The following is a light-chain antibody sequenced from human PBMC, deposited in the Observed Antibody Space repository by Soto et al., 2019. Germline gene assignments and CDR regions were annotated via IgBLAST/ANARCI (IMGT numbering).Light chain of an antibody. V-gene: IGLV2-8*01. J-gene: IGLJ3*02. CDR3: TSYVGNDIWV. Sequence: QSALTQPPSASGSPGQSVTISCTGTSSDVGAYKYVSWYQQYPGKAPKLMIYEVTKRPSRVPDRFSGSKCGNPASLTVSGLHAEDEADYYCTSYVGNDIWVFGGGTEVTVL. CDR1: SSDVGAYKY. CDR2: EVT.